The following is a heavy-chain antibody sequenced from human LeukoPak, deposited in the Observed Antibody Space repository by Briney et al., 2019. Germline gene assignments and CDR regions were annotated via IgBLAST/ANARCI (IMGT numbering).Heavy chain of an antibody. J-gene: IGHJ3*02. Sequence: GGTLRLSCAASGFTFSSYGMSWVRQAPGKGLEWASAISGSGGSTYYADSVKGRFTISRDNSKNTLYLQMNSLRAEDTAVYYCARDLQFYYYDSSGYSRAFDIWGQGTMVTVSS. D-gene: IGHD3-22*01. CDR3: ARDLQFYYYDSSGYSRAFDI. CDR2: ISGSGGST. CDR1: GFTFSSYG. V-gene: IGHV3-23*01.